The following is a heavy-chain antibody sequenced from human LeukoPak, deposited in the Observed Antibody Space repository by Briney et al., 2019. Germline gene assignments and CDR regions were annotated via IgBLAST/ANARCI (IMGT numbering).Heavy chain of an antibody. CDR3: ARDTTYYDFWSGYYL. V-gene: IGHV3-7*01. CDR1: GFTFSSYW. CDR2: IKQDGSEK. J-gene: IGHJ5*02. D-gene: IGHD3-3*01. Sequence: GGSLRLSCAASGFTFSSYWMSWVRQAPGKGLEWVANIKQDGSEKYYVDSVKGRFTISRDNAKNSLYLQMNSLRAEDTAVYYCARDTTYYDFWSGYYLWGQGTLVTVSS.